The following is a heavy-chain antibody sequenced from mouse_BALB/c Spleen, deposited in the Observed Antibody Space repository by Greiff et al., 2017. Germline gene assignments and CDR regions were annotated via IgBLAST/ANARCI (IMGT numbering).Heavy chain of an antibody. CDR2: IYPGDGDT. D-gene: IGHD2-14*01. CDR1: CYTFTRYW. V-gene: IGHV1-87*01. J-gene: IGHJ3*01. Sequence: VQLQQSGAELARPGASVKLSCKASCYTFTRYWMQWVKQRPGQGLEWIGAIYPGDGDTRYTQKFKGKATLTADKSSSTAYMQLSSLASEDSAVYYCARNYRYDDWFAYWGQGTLVTVSA. CDR3: ARNYRYDDWFAY.